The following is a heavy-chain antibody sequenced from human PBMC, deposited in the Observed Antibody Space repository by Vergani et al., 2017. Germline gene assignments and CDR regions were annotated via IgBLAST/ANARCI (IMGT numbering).Heavy chain of an antibody. V-gene: IGHV1-18*01. D-gene: IGHD6-19*01. Sequence: QVQLVQSGAEVKKPGASVKVSCKASGYTFTSYGISWVRQAPGQGLEWMGWISAYNGNTNYAQKLQGRVTMTTDTSTSTAYMELRSLRSDDTAVYYCAGDPHIAVACVAKYGVDVWGQGTTVTVSS. CDR2: ISAYNGNT. CDR3: AGDPHIAVACVAKYGVDV. J-gene: IGHJ6*02. CDR1: GYTFTSYG.